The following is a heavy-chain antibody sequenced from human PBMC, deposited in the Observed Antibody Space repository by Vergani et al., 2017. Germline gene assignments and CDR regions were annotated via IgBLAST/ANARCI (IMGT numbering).Heavy chain of an antibody. J-gene: IGHJ4*02. CDR3: ARANDYGSGSYSEYYFDY. Sequence: QVQLVQSGAEVKKPGSSVKVSCKASGGTFSSYAISWVRQAPGQGLEWMGRIIPILGIANYAQKFQGRVTITADKSTSTAYMELSSLRSEDTAVYYCARANDYGSGSYSEYYFDYWGQGTLVTVSS. CDR1: GGTFSSYA. CDR2: IIPILGIA. D-gene: IGHD3-10*01. V-gene: IGHV1-69*04.